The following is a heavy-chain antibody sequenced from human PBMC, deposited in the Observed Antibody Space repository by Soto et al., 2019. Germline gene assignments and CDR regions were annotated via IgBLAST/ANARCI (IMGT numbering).Heavy chain of an antibody. V-gene: IGHV4-31*03. Sequence: QVQLQESGPGLVKPSQTLSLTCTVSGGSISSGGYYWSWIRQHPGKGLEWIGYIYYSGSTYYNPSLQSRFTISVDTSKNQFSLKLSSVTAADTAVYYCARAAHYSSPFRWFDPWGQGTLVTVSS. J-gene: IGHJ5*02. D-gene: IGHD6-13*01. CDR1: GGSISSGGYY. CDR2: IYYSGST. CDR3: ARAAHYSSPFRWFDP.